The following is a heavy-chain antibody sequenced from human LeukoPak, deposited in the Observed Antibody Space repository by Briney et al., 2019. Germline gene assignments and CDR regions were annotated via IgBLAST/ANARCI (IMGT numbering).Heavy chain of an antibody. CDR2: IYYSGST. J-gene: IGHJ4*02. CDR3: PTAVSPYYYGSGIYYSPYYFDY. CDR1: GGSISSGDFY. D-gene: IGHD3-10*01. V-gene: IGHV4-30-4*01. Sequence: SQTLSLTCSVSGGSISSGDFYWSWLRQPPGKGLEWIGYIYYSGSTYYKPSLKSRVTISVDTSKNQFFLKLSSVTSADTAANYCPTAVSPYYYGSGIYYSPYYFDYRGQGTLVTVCS.